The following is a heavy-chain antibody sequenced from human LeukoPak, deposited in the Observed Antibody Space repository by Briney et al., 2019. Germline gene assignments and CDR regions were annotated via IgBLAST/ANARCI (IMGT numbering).Heavy chain of an antibody. J-gene: IGHJ4*02. D-gene: IGHD2-21*02. Sequence: GGSLRLSCAASGFTFSSYGMHWVRQAPGKGLEWVAFIRYDGSNKYYADSVKGRFTISRDNSKNTLYLQMNSLRAEDTAVYYCARDLGGSLVLTATTMGYWGQGTLVTVSS. CDR2: IRYDGSNK. V-gene: IGHV3-30*02. CDR3: ARDLGGSLVLTATTMGY. CDR1: GFTFSSYG.